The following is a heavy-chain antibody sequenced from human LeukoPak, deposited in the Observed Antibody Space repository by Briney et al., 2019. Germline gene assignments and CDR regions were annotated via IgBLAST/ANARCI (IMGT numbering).Heavy chain of an antibody. Sequence: PGGSLRLSCAASGFIFSNYVTHWVRQAPGKGLEWVSAISGSGGSTYYADSVKGRFTISRDNSKNTLYLQMNSLRAEDTAVYYCAKDHIRISGSYVDYYYYGMDVWGQGTTVTVSS. D-gene: IGHD1-26*01. J-gene: IGHJ6*02. CDR1: GFIFSNYV. V-gene: IGHV3-23*01. CDR3: AKDHIRISGSYVDYYYYGMDV. CDR2: ISGSGGST.